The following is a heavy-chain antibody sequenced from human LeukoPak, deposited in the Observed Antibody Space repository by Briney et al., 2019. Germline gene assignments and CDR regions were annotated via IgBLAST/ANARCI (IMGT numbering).Heavy chain of an antibody. Sequence: PSETLSLTCTVSGGSISSSSYYWGWIRQPPGKGLEWIGSIYYSGSTNYNPSLKSRVTISVDTSKNQFSLKLSSVTAADTAVYYCARETQPYGSGSYYSWYSDLWGRGTLVTVSS. V-gene: IGHV4-39*07. CDR1: GGSISSSSYY. J-gene: IGHJ2*01. CDR2: IYYSGST. D-gene: IGHD3-10*01. CDR3: ARETQPYGSGSYYSWYSDL.